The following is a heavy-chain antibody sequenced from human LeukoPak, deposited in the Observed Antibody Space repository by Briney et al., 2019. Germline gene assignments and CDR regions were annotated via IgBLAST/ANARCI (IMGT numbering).Heavy chain of an antibody. CDR1: GYTFTGYY. J-gene: IGHJ4*02. CDR2: INPNSGGT. Sequence: GASVKVSCKASGYTFTGYYMHWVRQAPGQALEWMGRINPNSGGTNYAQKFQGRVTMTRDTSISTAYMELSRLRSDDTAVYYCARVSDSSGYTQELDYWGQGTLVTVSS. V-gene: IGHV1-2*06. CDR3: ARVSDSSGYTQELDY. D-gene: IGHD3-22*01.